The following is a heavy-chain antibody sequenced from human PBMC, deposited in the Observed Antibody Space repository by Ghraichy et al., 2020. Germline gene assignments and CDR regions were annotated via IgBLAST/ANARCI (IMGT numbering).Heavy chain of an antibody. V-gene: IGHV4-61*02. CDR2: IYSSDAT. CDR1: GDSISGGPDY. CDR3: ARLRATVDNSGWVGFDP. D-gene: IGHD6-19*01. Sequence: SLNISCSVSGDSISGGPDYWSWIRQPAGKGLEWIGRIYSSDATNYNPSLESRITISVDTSRNQFSLKLSSVTAADTAIYYCARLRATVDNSGWVGFDPWGQGTLVTVSS. J-gene: IGHJ5*02.